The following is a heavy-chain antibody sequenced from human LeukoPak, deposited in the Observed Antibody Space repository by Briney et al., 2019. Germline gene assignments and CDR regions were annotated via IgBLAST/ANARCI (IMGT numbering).Heavy chain of an antibody. J-gene: IGHJ6*02. D-gene: IGHD3-10*01. Sequence: ASVKVSCKASGYTFTGYYMDWVRQAPGQGLEWMGWINPNSGGTNYAQKFQGRVTMTRDTSISTAYMELSRLRSDDTAVYYCARAGFGELPSYGMDVWGQGTTVTVSS. CDR1: GYTFTGYY. V-gene: IGHV1-2*02. CDR2: INPNSGGT. CDR3: ARAGFGELPSYGMDV.